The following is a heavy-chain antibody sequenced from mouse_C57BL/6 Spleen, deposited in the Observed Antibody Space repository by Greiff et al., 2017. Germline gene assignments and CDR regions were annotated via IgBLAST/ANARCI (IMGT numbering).Heavy chain of an antibody. V-gene: IGHV1-82*01. D-gene: IGHD2-2*01. CDR3: ARSDGYAWFAY. J-gene: IGHJ3*01. Sequence: VQLQESGPGLVKPGPSVKISCKASGYAFSSSWWNWVKQRPGKGLEWIGRIYPGDGAPNYNGKFKGKATQTANKSCSTAYMQLSSLTSEDSPVYFCARSDGYAWFAYWGQGTLVTVSA. CDR2: IYPGDGAP. CDR1: GYAFSSSW.